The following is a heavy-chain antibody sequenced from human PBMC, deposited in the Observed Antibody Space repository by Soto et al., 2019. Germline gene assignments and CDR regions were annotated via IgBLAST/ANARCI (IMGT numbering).Heavy chain of an antibody. CDR2: MYHSGST. V-gene: IGHV4-30-2*01. CDR3: ARQGFGATNGLVDV. CDR1: GGSISSGGYS. D-gene: IGHD3-10*01. J-gene: IGHJ6*02. Sequence: SETLSLTCAVSGGSISSGGYSWSWIRQPPGKGLEWIGYMYHSGSTYYNPSLKSRVTISVDTSKNQFSLKLTSVTVADTSLYYCARQGFGATNGLVDVWGQGTTVTVSS.